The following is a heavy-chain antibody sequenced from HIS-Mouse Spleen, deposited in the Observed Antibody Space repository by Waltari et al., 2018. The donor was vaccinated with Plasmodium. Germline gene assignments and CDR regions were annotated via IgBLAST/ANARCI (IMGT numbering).Heavy chain of an antibody. CDR3: ASSWYWYFDL. CDR2: KKQDGSEK. V-gene: IGHV3-7*01. J-gene: IGHJ2*01. CDR1: GFPFSSYW. D-gene: IGHD6-13*01. Sequence: EVQLVESGGGLVQPGGSLRLACAAAGFPFSSYWMRWVRQVPGKGLEWVANKKQDGSEKYYVDSVKGRFTISRDNAKNSLYLQMNSLRAEDTAVYYCASSWYWYFDLWGRGTLVTVSS.